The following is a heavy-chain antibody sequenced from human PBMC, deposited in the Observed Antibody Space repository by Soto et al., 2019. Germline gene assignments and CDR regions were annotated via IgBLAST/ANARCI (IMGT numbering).Heavy chain of an antibody. CDR2: FDPEDGET. V-gene: IGHV1-24*01. D-gene: IGHD2-15*01. CDR1: GYTLTELS. Sequence: ASVKVSCKVSGYTLTELSMHWVRQAPGKGLEWMGGFDPEDGETIYAQKFQGRVTMTEDTSTDTAYMELSSLRSEDTAVYYCATFLLSLRSRHHQDAFDVPPQATMVTVSS. CDR3: ATFLLSLRSRHHQDAFDV. J-gene: IGHJ3*01.